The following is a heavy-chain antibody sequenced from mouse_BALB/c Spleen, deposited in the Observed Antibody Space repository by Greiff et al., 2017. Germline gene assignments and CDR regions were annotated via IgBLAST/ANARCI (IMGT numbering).Heavy chain of an antibody. Sequence: DVKLVESGGGLVQPGGSRKLSCAASGFTFSSFGMHWVRQAPEKGLEWVAYISSGSSTIYYADTVKGRFTISRDNPKNTLFLQMTSLRSEDTAMYYCARNYYGSRNYYAMDYWGQGTSVTVSS. J-gene: IGHJ4*01. D-gene: IGHD1-1*01. CDR3: ARNYYGSRNYYAMDY. V-gene: IGHV5-17*02. CDR2: ISSGSSTI. CDR1: GFTFSSFG.